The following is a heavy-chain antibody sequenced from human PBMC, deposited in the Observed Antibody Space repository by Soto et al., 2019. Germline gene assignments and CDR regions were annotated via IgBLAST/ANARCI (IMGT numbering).Heavy chain of an antibody. Sequence: GGSLRLSCAASGFTVSSNYMSWVRQAPGKGLEWVSVIYSGGSTYYADSVKGRFTISRDNSKNTLYLQTNSLRAEDTAVYYCARAIPQPSLRYFDWLLTFDYWGQGTLVTVSS. V-gene: IGHV3-66*01. CDR1: GFTVSSNY. D-gene: IGHD3-9*01. J-gene: IGHJ4*02. CDR3: ARAIPQPSLRYFDWLLTFDY. CDR2: IYSGGST.